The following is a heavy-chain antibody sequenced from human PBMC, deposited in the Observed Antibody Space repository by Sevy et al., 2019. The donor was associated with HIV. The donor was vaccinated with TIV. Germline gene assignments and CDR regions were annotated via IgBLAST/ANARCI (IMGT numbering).Heavy chain of an antibody. CDR3: TRACLLGYCSTSSCYYAFDI. CDR2: ISGDTYYT. D-gene: IGHD2-2*01. Sequence: GGSLRLSCNASGITFSTSVMNWVRQSPDRGLEWVSSISGDTYYTHYADSMRGRFIVSRDNAKNSLFLEMNSLTVEETAVYYCTRACLLGYCSTSSCYYAFDIWGPGTVVTVSS. CDR1: GITFSTSV. J-gene: IGHJ3*02. V-gene: IGHV3-21*01.